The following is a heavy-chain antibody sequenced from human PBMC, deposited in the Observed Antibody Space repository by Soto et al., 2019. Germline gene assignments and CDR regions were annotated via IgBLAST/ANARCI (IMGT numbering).Heavy chain of an antibody. V-gene: IGHV1-46*01. CDR3: ARVEVQGAYNSD. D-gene: IGHD6-19*01. Sequence: QVQLVQSGAEVKKPGASVKVSCKASGYTFTSYFLHWVRQAPGQGLEWMGVINPTGGATSYAQKFQGRVSMTRDTSISTVYMELSSLGPDDTAVYYCARVEVQGAYNSDWGQGTLVTVSS. CDR1: GYTFTSYF. CDR2: INPTGGAT. J-gene: IGHJ4*02.